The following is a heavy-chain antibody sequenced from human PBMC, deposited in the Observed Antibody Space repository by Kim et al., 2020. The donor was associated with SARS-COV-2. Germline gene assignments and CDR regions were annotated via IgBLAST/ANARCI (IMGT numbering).Heavy chain of an antibody. CDR1: GFTFGDYA. J-gene: IGHJ4*02. Sequence: GGSLRLSCTASGFTFGDYAMSWVRQAPGKGLEWVGFIRSKAYGGTTEYAASVKGRFTISRDDSKSIAYLQMNSLKTEDTAVYYCTIQIPRYCSGGSCSLGDYWGQGTLVTVSS. V-gene: IGHV3-49*04. CDR2: IRSKAYGGTT. D-gene: IGHD2-15*01. CDR3: TIQIPRYCSGGSCSLGDY.